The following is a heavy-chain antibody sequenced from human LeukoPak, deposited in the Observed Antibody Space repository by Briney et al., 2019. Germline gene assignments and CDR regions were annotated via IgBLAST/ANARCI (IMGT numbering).Heavy chain of an antibody. CDR2: ISGDGGST. CDR3: ATGYSSSDY. V-gene: IGHV3-43*02. Sequence: GGSLRLSCAASGFTFDDYAMHWVREAPGKGLEWLSLISGDGGSTYYADSVKGRFTISRDSSKNSLYLQMNSLSTEDTALYYCATGYSSSDYWGQGTLVTVSS. D-gene: IGHD6-13*01. CDR1: GFTFDDYA. J-gene: IGHJ4*02.